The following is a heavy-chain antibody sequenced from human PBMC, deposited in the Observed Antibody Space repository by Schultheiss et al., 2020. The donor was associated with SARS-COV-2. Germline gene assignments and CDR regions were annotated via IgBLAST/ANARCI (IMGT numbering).Heavy chain of an antibody. CDR2: IYHSGST. Sequence: SETLSLTCAVSGYSISSGYYWGWIRQPPGKGLEWIGSIYHSGSTYYNPSLKSRVTISVDTSKNQFSLKLSSVTAADTAVYYCARGYYYVAFDIWGQGTMVTVSS. CDR3: ARGYYYVAFDI. J-gene: IGHJ3*02. V-gene: IGHV4-38-2*01. D-gene: IGHD3-10*02. CDR1: GYSISSGYY.